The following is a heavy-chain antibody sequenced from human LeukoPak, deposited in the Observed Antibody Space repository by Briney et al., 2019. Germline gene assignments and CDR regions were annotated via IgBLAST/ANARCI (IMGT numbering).Heavy chain of an antibody. D-gene: IGHD5-18*01. CDR1: GGSISSSAY. CDR3: VSPRGFSYGYFDY. V-gene: IGHV4-39*01. CDR2: IYYSKNT. J-gene: IGHJ4*02. Sequence: SETLSLTCTVSGGSISSSAYWGWIRQPPGKGLEWIGSIYYSKNTYYNPSLKSRVTISADTSKNQFPLTLGSVSATDPAVYYCVSPRGFSYGYFDYWGQGTLVTVSS.